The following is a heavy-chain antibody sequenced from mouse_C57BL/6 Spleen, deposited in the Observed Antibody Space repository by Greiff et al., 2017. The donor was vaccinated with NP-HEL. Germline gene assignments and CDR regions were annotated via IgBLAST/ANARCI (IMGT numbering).Heavy chain of an antibody. Sequence: QVQLKESGAELVRPGASVKLSCKASGYTFTDYYINWVKQRPGQGLEWIARIYPGSGNTYYNEKFKGKATLTAEKSSSTAYMQLSSLTSEDSAVYICARFYGNFIYAMDYWGQGTSVTVSS. CDR2: IYPGSGNT. D-gene: IGHD2-1*01. CDR3: ARFYGNFIYAMDY. J-gene: IGHJ4*01. V-gene: IGHV1-76*01. CDR1: GYTFTDYY.